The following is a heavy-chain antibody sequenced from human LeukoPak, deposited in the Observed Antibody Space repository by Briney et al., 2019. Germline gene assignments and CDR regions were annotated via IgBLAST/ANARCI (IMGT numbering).Heavy chain of an antibody. CDR3: ARGGYCSSTSCYTSNWFDP. V-gene: IGHV1-2*02. D-gene: IGHD2-2*02. CDR1: GYTFTVYY. CDR2: INPNSGGT. Sequence: GASVTVSCTASGYTFTVYYMHWVRQAPGQGLEWMGWINPNSGGTNYAQKFQGRVTMTRDTSISTAYMELSRLRSDDTAVYYCARGGYCSSTSCYTSNWFDPWGQGTLVTVSS. J-gene: IGHJ5*02.